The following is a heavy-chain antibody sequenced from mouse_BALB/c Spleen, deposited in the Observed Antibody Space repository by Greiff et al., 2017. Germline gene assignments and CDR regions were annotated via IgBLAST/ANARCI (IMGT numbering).Heavy chain of an antibody. CDR1: GYSFTGYT. V-gene: IGHV1-18*01. J-gene: IGHJ3*01. CDR2: INPYNGGT. Sequence: VHVKQSGPELVKPGASMKISCKASGYSFTGYTMNWVKQSHGKNLEWIGLINPYNGGTSYNQKFKGKATLTVDKSSSTAYMELLSLTSEDSAVYYCASGYGSSGGFAYWGQGTLVTVSA. D-gene: IGHD1-1*01. CDR3: ASGYGSSGGFAY.